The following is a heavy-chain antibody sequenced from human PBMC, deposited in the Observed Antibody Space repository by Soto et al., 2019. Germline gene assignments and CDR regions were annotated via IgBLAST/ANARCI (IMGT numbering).Heavy chain of an antibody. CDR2: IYYGGNT. CDR1: GGSMSSYY. Sequence: SETLSLTCTVSGGSMSSYYCSWIRQPPGKGLEWIGYIYYGGNTNYNPSLKSRVTISLDTSKNQFSLKLSSVTAADTAVYYCARDRYTTGWYYFDPWGQGTLVTVSS. V-gene: IGHV4-59*01. D-gene: IGHD6-19*01. J-gene: IGHJ5*02. CDR3: ARDRYTTGWYYFDP.